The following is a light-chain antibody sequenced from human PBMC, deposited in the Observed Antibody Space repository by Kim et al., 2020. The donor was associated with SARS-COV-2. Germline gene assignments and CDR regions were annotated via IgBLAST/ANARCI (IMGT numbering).Light chain of an antibody. CDR1: QSLRHGKGHNQ. CDR3: MKSLQTPPT. J-gene: IGKJ4*01. V-gene: IGKV2-28*01. Sequence: PASISCKSRQSLRHGKGHNQMDWYLQKPGQTPQRLSYVGSNRAAGVRDRCSGSGSGGEVKLKISRVEAGDVGIYYCMKSLQTPPTLGGGTKVEIK. CDR2: VGS.